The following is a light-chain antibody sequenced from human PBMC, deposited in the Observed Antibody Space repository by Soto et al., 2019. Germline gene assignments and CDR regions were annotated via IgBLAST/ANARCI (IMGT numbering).Light chain of an antibody. J-gene: IGKJ2*01. CDR2: DAS. CDR1: QSVSRY. CDR3: QQRSKWYT. Sequence: EIVLTQPPATLSLSPGDRATLSCRASQSVSRYLAWYQEKPGQAPRLLIYDASNRATGIPARFSGSGSGTDFTLTISSLDPEDFAVYYCQQRSKWYTFGQGTKLEIK. V-gene: IGKV3-11*01.